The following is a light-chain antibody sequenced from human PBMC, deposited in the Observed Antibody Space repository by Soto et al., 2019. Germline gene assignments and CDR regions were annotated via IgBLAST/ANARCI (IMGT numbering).Light chain of an antibody. Sequence: QSALTQPASVSGSPGQSITISCTGTSSDVGGYKYVSWFQQHPGIAPKLMIYDVTNRPSGVSNRFSGSKSGNTASLTISGLQAEDEADYYRSSYTSISTVIFGGGTKLTVL. CDR3: SSYTSISTVI. CDR1: SSDVGGYKY. J-gene: IGLJ2*01. CDR2: DVT. V-gene: IGLV2-14*03.